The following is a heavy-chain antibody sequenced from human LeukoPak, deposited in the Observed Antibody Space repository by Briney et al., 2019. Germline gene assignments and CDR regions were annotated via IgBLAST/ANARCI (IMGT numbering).Heavy chain of an antibody. Sequence: SETLSLTCTVSGGSISSGGYYWSWIRQHPGKGLEWIGYIYYSGSTYYNPSLKSRVTISVDTSKNQFSLKLSSVTAADTAVYYCARDGGYSSSWYRYYYYGMDIWGQGTTVTVSS. CDR1: GGSISSGGYY. CDR3: ARDGGYSSSWYRYYYYGMDI. J-gene: IGHJ6*02. V-gene: IGHV4-31*03. CDR2: IYYSGST. D-gene: IGHD6-13*01.